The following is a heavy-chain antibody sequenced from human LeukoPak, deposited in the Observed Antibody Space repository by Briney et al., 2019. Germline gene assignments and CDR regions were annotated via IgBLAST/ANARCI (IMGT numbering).Heavy chain of an antibody. D-gene: IGHD4-23*01. J-gene: IGHJ2*01. CDR2: ISSSGSTI. CDR1: GFTFSDYY. CDR3: AKGYGGNSWWDWYFDL. Sequence: GGSLRLSCAASGFTFSDYYMSWIRQAPGKGLEWVSYISSSGSTIYYADSVKGRFTISRDNAKNSLYLQMNSLRAEDTALYYCAKGYGGNSWWDWYFDLWGRGTLVTVSS. V-gene: IGHV3-11*01.